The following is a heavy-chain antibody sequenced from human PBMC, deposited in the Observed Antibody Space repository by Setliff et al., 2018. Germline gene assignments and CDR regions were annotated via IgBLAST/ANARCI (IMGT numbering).Heavy chain of an antibody. D-gene: IGHD5-12*01. Sequence: PGGSLRLSCAASGFTFSSYSMNWVRQAPGKGLEWVSSISSSSSYIYYADSVKGRFTISRDNAKNSLYLQMNSLRPEDTAFYYCARARDIAPTYYYMDVWGKGTTVTVSS. CDR3: ARARDIAPTYYYMDV. J-gene: IGHJ6*03. V-gene: IGHV3-21*04. CDR2: ISSSSSYI. CDR1: GFTFSSYS.